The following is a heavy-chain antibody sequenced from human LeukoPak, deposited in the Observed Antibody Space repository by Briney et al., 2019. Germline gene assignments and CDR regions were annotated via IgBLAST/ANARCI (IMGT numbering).Heavy chain of an antibody. CDR2: IYYSGRN. Sequence: SECLSPACTVYGGSVSSYYWSCIRQPPGGGRGWIGYIYYSGRNNYNPSLKSLINMSVDTSKNQFSLKRSSVTAADTAVYYCARQVAVAGKAGFDFWGQGTLVTVSS. V-gene: IGHV4-59*08. CDR3: ARQVAVAGKAGFDF. CDR1: GGSVSSYY. J-gene: IGHJ4*01. D-gene: IGHD6-19*01.